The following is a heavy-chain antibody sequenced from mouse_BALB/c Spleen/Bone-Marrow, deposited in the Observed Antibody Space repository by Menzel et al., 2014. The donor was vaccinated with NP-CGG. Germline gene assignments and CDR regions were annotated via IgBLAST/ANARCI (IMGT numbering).Heavy chain of an antibody. CDR1: GYTFSSYW. J-gene: IGHJ4*01. V-gene: IGHV1-9*01. CDR2: ILPGSGST. CDR3: ARGIDFYAMDY. Sequence: QAQLKESGAELMKPGASVKISCKATGYTFSSYWIERVKQRPGHGLEWIGEILPGSGSTNYNEKFKGKATFTADTSSNTAYMQLSSLTSEDSAVYYCARGIDFYAMDYWGQGTSVTVSS.